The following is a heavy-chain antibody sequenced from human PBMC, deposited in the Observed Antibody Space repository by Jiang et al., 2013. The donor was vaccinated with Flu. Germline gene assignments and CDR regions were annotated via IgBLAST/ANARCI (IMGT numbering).Heavy chain of an antibody. D-gene: IGHD4-17*01. V-gene: IGHV3-23*01. CDR2: ISGSGGST. Sequence: GGGLVQPGGSLRLSCAASGFAFSTYAMNWVRQAPGKGLEWVSAISGSGGSTYYVDSVKGRFTISRDNSKNTLYLQMNSLRAEDTAVYYCAKYRIPNGDYRDYWGQGTLVTVSS. CDR1: GFAFSTYA. CDR3: AKYRIPNGDYRDY. J-gene: IGHJ4*02.